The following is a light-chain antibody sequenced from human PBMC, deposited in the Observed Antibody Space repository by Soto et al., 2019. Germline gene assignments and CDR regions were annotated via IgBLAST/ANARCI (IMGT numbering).Light chain of an antibody. CDR2: DAS. J-gene: IGKJ4*01. V-gene: IGKV3-15*01. CDR1: QTVSRN. Sequence: EIVMTQSPATLSVSPGESATLSCRASQTVSRNLAWYQQKPGQAPRLLIYDASTRATGIPVRFRGSGSGTQFTLTISSLQSEDSAVYNCHQYTNWLALTFGGGTKVDIK. CDR3: HQYTNWLALT.